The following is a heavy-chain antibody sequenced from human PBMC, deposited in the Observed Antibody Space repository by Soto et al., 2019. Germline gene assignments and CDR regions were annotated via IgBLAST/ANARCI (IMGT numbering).Heavy chain of an antibody. CDR1: GFTFSSYG. D-gene: IGHD6-19*01. J-gene: IGHJ4*02. V-gene: IGHV3-30*03. CDR3: ARPGIAVADY. CDR2: ISYDGSNK. Sequence: ESGGGVVPPGRSLRLSCAASGFTFSSYGMHWVRQAPGKGLEWVAVISYDGSNKYYADSVKGRFTISRDNSKNTLYLQMNSLRAEDTAVYYCARPGIAVADYWGQGTLVTVSS.